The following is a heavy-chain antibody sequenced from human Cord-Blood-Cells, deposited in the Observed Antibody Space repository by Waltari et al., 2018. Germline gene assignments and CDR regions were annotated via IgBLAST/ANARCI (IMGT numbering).Heavy chain of an antibody. CDR2: IYSGGST. Sequence: EVQLVETGGGLIQPGGSLRLSCAASGFTVSSNYMSWVRQAPGKGLEWVSVIYSGGSTYYADSVKGRFTIYRDNSKTTLYLQMNSLRAEDTAVYYCARKGRSAGDNWNYAFDIWGQGTMVTVSS. CDR1: GFTVSSNY. D-gene: IGHD1-7*01. J-gene: IGHJ3*02. CDR3: ARKGRSAGDNWNYAFDI. V-gene: IGHV3-53*02.